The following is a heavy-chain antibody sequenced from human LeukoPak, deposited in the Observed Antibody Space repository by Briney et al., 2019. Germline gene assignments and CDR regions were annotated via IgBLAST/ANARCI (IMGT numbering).Heavy chain of an antibody. V-gene: IGHV3-23*01. CDR3: AKDGCSSSSCHANFYYYYYYHMDV. CDR2: ISGSGAST. D-gene: IGHD2-2*01. J-gene: IGHJ6*03. Sequence: PGGSLRLSCAASGFTFSSYAMSWVRQAPGKGLEWLSGISGSGASTHYADSVKGRFTISRDNSKNTLLLQMNSLRAEDTAVYYCAKDGCSSSSCHANFYYYYYYHMDVWGKGTTVTVSS. CDR1: GFTFSSYA.